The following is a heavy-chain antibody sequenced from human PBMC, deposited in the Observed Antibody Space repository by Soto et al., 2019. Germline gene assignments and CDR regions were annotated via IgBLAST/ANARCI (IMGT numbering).Heavy chain of an antibody. Sequence: GSLRLSCAASGFTFSNYGMHWVRQAPGKGLEWVAVISDDGVSKYYADSVQGRFTISRDNSESAVFLQMNSLRPDDTALYFCARAYYFGSGTSYTLYYWGQGTQVTVSS. CDR3: ARAYYFGSGTSYTLYY. D-gene: IGHD3-10*01. J-gene: IGHJ4*02. CDR2: ISDDGVSK. V-gene: IGHV3-30*03. CDR1: GFTFSNYG.